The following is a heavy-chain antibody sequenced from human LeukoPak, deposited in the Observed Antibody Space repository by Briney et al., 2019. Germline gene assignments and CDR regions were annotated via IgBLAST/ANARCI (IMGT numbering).Heavy chain of an antibody. CDR3: ATLGTIFGVARRPFDY. CDR1: GYTLTELS. J-gene: IGHJ4*02. D-gene: IGHD3-3*01. CDR2: FDPEDGET. V-gene: IGHV1-24*01. Sequence: GASVKVSCKVSGYTLTELSMHWVRQAPGKGLEWMGGFDPEDGETIYAQKFQGRATMTEDTSTDTAYMELSSLRSEDTAVYYCATLGTIFGVARRPFDYWGQGTLVTVSS.